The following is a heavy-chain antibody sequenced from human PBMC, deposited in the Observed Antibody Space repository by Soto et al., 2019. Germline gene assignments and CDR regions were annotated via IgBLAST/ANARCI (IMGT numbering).Heavy chain of an antibody. CDR3: TTQGFGILHGLVDV. Sequence: SETLSLTCAVSGGSISSGGYSWSWIRQPPGKGLEWIGYIYHSGYTSYNPSLRSRVFISVDTSNNQVSLNLASVTAADTAIYYCTTQGFGILHGLVDVWGQGTTITVSS. CDR1: GGSISSGGYS. V-gene: IGHV4-30-2*01. CDR2: IYHSGYT. D-gene: IGHD1-1*01. J-gene: IGHJ6*02.